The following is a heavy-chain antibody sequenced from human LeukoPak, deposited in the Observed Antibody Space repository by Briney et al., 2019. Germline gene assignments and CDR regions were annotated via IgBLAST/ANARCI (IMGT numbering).Heavy chain of an antibody. CDR2: ISGSVGST. D-gene: IGHD6-13*01. V-gene: IGHV3-23*01. J-gene: IGHJ5*02. Sequence: PGGSLRLSCAASGFTFSSYAMSWVRQAAGKGLELVSAISGSVGSTYYADSVKGRFTISRDNSKNTLYLQMNSLRAEDTAVYYCAKDRGIAAARNWFDPWGQGTLVTVSS. CDR3: AKDRGIAAARNWFDP. CDR1: GFTFSSYA.